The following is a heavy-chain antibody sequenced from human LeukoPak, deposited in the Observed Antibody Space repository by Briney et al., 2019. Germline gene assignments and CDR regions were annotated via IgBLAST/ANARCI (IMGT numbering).Heavy chain of an antibody. V-gene: IGHV1-2*02. D-gene: IGHD3-3*01. J-gene: IGHJ4*02. Sequence: ASVKVSCKASGYTFTGYYMHWVRQAPGQGLEWMGWINPNSGGTNYAQKFQGRVTMTRDTSISTAYMELRSLRSDDTAVYYCARDWGTIFGGYVDYWGQGTLVTVSS. CDR1: GYTFTGYY. CDR2: INPNSGGT. CDR3: ARDWGTIFGGYVDY.